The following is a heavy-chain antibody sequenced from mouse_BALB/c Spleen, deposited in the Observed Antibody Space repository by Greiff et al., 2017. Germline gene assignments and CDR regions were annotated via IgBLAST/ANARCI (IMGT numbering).Heavy chain of an antibody. CDR3: AREGNMITSYAMDY. D-gene: IGHD2-4*01. Sequence: EVQLVESGPGLVKPSQSLSLTCTVTGYSITSDYAWNWIRQFPGNKLEWMGYISYSGSTSYNPSLKSRISITRDTSKNQFFLQLNSVTTEDTATYYCAREGNMITSYAMDYWGQGTSVTVSS. V-gene: IGHV3-2*02. CDR2: ISYSGST. CDR1: GYSITSDYA. J-gene: IGHJ4*01.